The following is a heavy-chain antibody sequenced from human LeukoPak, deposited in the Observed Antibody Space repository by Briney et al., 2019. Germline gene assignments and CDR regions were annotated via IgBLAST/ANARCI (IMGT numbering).Heavy chain of an antibody. Sequence: SETLSLTCTVSGGSISSYYWSWIRQPPGKGLEWIGYIYYSGSTNYNPSLKSRVTISVDTSKNQFSLKLSSVTAADTAVYYCARLRTHSSGRYEGYYYYMDVWGKGTTVTVSS. CDR2: IYYSGST. V-gene: IGHV4-59*01. CDR3: ARLRTHSSGRYEGYYYYMDV. CDR1: GGSISSYY. D-gene: IGHD6-19*01. J-gene: IGHJ6*03.